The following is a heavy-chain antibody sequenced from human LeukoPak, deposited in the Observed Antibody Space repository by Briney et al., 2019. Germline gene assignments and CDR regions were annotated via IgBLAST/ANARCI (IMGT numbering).Heavy chain of an antibody. V-gene: IGHV4-31*03. CDR3: AKTQWLVQTSIDY. CDR1: GGSISSGGYY. Sequence: SQTLSLTCTVSGGSISSGGYYWSWIRQHPGKGLEWIGYIFYSGSTYYNPSLKSRVTISVDTSKNQFSLKLSSVTAADTAVYYCAKTQWLVQTSIDYWGQGTLVTVSS. D-gene: IGHD6-19*01. CDR2: IFYSGST. J-gene: IGHJ4*02.